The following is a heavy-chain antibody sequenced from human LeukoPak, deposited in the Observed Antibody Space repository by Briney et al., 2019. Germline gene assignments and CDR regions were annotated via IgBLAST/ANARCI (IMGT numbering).Heavy chain of an antibody. J-gene: IGHJ4*02. Sequence: GGSLRLSCAASGFTFSNYAMHWVRQAPGKGLEWVAVISYDGSNKYYADSVKGRFTISRDNSKNTLYLQMNSLRAEDTAVYYCARVLRSYGGEPYFDYWGQGTLVTVSS. CDR2: ISYDGSNK. D-gene: IGHD4/OR15-4a*01. CDR1: GFTFSNYA. V-gene: IGHV3-30-3*01. CDR3: ARVLRSYGGEPYFDY.